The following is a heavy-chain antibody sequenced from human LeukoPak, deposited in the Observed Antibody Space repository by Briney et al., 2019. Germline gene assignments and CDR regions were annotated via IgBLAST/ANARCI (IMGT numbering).Heavy chain of an antibody. D-gene: IGHD6-13*01. J-gene: IGHJ6*03. CDR1: GFTFSSYG. Sequence: GGSLRLSCAASGFTFSSYGMSWVRQAPGKGLEWVSAISGSGGSTYYADSVKGRFTISRDNSKNTLYLQVNSLRAEDTAVYYCARGAGSSWYYYYYMDVWGKGTTVTVSS. V-gene: IGHV3-23*01. CDR3: ARGAGSSWYYYYYMDV. CDR2: ISGSGGST.